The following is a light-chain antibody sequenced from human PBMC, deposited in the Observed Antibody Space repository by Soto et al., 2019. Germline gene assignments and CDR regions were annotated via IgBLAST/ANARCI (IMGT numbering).Light chain of an antibody. CDR1: SSNIGAGYD. V-gene: IGLV1-40*01. Sequence: VLTQPPSVSGAPGQRVTISCTGSSSNIGAGYDVHWYQQLPGTAPKLLTYGNSNRPSGVPDRFSGSKSGTSASLAITGLQAEDEADYYCQSYDSSLSGYVFGTGTKVTVL. J-gene: IGLJ1*01. CDR2: GNS. CDR3: QSYDSSLSGYV.